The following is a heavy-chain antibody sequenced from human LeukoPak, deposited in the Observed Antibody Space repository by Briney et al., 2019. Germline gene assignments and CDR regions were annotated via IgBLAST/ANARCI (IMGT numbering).Heavy chain of an antibody. Sequence: PGGSLRLSCAASGFTFSSYGMHWVRQAPGKGLEWVAVISYDGSNKYYADSVKGRFTISRDNSKNTLYLQMNSLRAEDTAVYYCARYARSWDLDYWGQGTLVTVSS. D-gene: IGHD6-13*01. V-gene: IGHV3-33*05. CDR2: ISYDGSNK. J-gene: IGHJ4*02. CDR3: ARYARSWDLDY. CDR1: GFTFSSYG.